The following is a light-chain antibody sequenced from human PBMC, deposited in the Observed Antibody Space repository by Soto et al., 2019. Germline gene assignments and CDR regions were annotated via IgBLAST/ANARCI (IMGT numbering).Light chain of an antibody. Sequence: EIMMTHSPATLSVSQGERATLSCRASQSVRNNIAWYQQKPGQAHRLPIYYASTRATGIPARFSGSVSVTEVTINIRSLQTENFAINYTKQYNNWPPITLGQVTRLEIK. CDR2: YAS. CDR1: QSVRNN. V-gene: IGKV3-15*01. CDR3: KQYNNWPPIT. J-gene: IGKJ5*01.